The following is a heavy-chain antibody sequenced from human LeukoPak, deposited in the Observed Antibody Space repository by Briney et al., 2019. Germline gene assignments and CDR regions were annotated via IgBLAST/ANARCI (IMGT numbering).Heavy chain of an antibody. CDR3: AKDRSLVRGVDY. CDR1: GFTFSSYS. V-gene: IGHV3-21*01. CDR2: ISSSSSYI. Sequence: GGSLRLSCAASGFTFSSYSMNWVRQAPGKGLEWVSSISSSSSYIYYADSVKGRFTISRDNAKNSLYLQMNSLRAEDTAVYYCAKDRSLVRGVDYWGQGTLVTVSS. J-gene: IGHJ4*02. D-gene: IGHD3-10*01.